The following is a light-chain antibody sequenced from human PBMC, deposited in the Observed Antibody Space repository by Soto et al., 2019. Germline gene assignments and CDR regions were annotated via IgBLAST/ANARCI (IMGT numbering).Light chain of an antibody. V-gene: IGKV1-39*01. CDR2: AAS. J-gene: IGKJ1*01. Sequence: DIQVTQSPSSLCAAVVDSVTISCRASQAINSFVNWYQQKPGKAPKLLIHAASNLESGVPSRFSGRGSGTDFTLTITSLRPEDFATYYCQQSYSVPQTFGQGTKVDIK. CDR3: QQSYSVPQT. CDR1: QAINSF.